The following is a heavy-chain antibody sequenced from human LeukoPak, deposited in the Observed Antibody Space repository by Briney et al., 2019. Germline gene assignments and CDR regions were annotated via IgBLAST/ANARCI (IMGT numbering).Heavy chain of an antibody. V-gene: IGHV4-4*07. CDR3: ARDALSSEHWLVRYFDY. J-gene: IGHJ4*02. CDR2: IYTSGST. CDR1: GGSISSYY. D-gene: IGHD6-19*01. Sequence: SETLSLTCTVSGGSISSYYWSWIRQPAGKGLEWIGRIYTSGSTNYNPSLKSRVTMSVDTSKNQFSLKLSSVTAADTAVYYCARDALSSEHWLVRYFDYWGQGTLVTVSS.